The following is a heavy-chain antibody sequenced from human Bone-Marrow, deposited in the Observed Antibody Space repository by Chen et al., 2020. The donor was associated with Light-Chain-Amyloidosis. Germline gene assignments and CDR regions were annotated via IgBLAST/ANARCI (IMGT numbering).Heavy chain of an antibody. V-gene: IGHV4-39*07. J-gene: IGHJ3*01. CDR1: GASITSSDYY. Sequence: QLQLQESGPGLVEPSQTLSLTCTVSGASITSSDYYWGWMRQAPGKGLEWIGSIFRGDITYYTSSLKSRVTLSVDTSNNHISLRLRSVTAGDTAIYYCARGPSEVEWGVVKSAFAFDFWGQGTMVTVSS. D-gene: IGHD2-21*01. CDR3: ARGPSEVEWGVVKSAFAFDF. CDR2: IFRGDIT.